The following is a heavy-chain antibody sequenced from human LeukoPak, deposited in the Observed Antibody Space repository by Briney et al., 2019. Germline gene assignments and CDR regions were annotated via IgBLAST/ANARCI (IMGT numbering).Heavy chain of an antibody. D-gene: IGHD4-17*01. CDR2: IYPGDSNT. CDR1: GYNFTNYW. CDR3: ARPAKGTVSGLWYLDL. J-gene: IGHJ2*01. V-gene: IGHV5-51*01. Sequence: GESLKISCQGSGYNFTNYWIAWVRQMPGKGLEWMGIIYPGDSNTRYSPSFQGHVTISADKSISTAYLQWSSLKASDSATYLCARPAKGTVSGLWYLDLWGRGTLVTVSS.